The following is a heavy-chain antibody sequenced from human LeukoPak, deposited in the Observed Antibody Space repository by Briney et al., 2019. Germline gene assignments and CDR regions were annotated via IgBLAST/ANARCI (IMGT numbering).Heavy chain of an antibody. D-gene: IGHD3-16*02. CDR3: ARVREGFSFYYGMDV. J-gene: IGHJ6*02. Sequence: GGSLRLSCAASGFTFSSYSMNWVRQAPGEGLEWVSSISSSSSYIYYADSVKGRFTISRDNAKNSLYLQMNSLRAEDTAVYYCARVREGFSFYYGMDVWGQGTTVTVSS. V-gene: IGHV3-21*01. CDR1: GFTFSSYS. CDR2: ISSSSSYI.